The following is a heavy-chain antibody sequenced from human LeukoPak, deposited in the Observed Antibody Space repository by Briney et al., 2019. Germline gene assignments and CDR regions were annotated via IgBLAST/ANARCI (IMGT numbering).Heavy chain of an antibody. D-gene: IGHD5-18*01. CDR2: IWHDGTKE. V-gene: IGHV3-33*08. CDR3: ARDYSYGSLDY. Sequence: PGGSLRLSCAASGFAFSSHGMHWVRQAPGKGLEWVTLIWHDGTKENYADSVKGRFTISRDNSRSTLYLQMSSLRVEDTAVYYCARDYSYGSLDYRGQGTPFTVSS. CDR1: GFAFSSHG. J-gene: IGHJ4*02.